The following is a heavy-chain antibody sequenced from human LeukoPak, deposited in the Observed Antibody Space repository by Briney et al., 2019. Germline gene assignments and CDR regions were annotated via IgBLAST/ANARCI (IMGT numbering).Heavy chain of an antibody. D-gene: IGHD2/OR15-2a*01. CDR2: IYYSGST. Sequence: PSETLSLTCTVSGGSISSSSYYWGWIRQPPGKGLEWIGSIYYSGSTYYNPSLKSRVTISVDTSKNQFSLKLSSVTAADTAVYYCARFLLYLAYFQHWGQGTLVTVSS. J-gene: IGHJ1*01. V-gene: IGHV4-39*01. CDR3: ARFLLYLAYFQH. CDR1: GGSISSSSYY.